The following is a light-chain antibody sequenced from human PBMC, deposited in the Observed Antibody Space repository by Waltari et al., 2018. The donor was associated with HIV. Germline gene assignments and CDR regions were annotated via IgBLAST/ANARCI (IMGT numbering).Light chain of an antibody. CDR2: GKN. V-gene: IGLV3-19*01. CDR1: SLRTYY. J-gene: IGLJ2*01. Sequence: SSELTQDPAVSVALGQTVRITCQGDSLRTYYASWYQQKPGQAPVLVIYGKNNRPSGIPDRFSGSSSGNTASLTIAGDQAEDEADYYCNSRDSSGNHLEVFGGGTKLTVL. CDR3: NSRDSSGNHLEV.